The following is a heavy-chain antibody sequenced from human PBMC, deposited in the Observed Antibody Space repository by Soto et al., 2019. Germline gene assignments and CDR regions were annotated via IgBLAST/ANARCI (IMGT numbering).Heavy chain of an antibody. J-gene: IGHJ6*02. CDR2: VSGGGTST. Sequence: GSLRLSCAGYGFSFGGYAMSWVRQAPGKGLEWISGVSGGGTSTYYAGSVKGRFTISRDSSVVYLQMNSLRADDTAVYYCAKWGGYYAYYSQMDACGRGATVT. CDR3: AKWGGYYAYYSQMDA. D-gene: IGHD1-26*01. CDR1: GFSFGGYA. V-gene: IGHV3-23*01.